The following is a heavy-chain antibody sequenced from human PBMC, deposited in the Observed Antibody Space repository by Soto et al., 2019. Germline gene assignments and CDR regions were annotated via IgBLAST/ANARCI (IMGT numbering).Heavy chain of an antibody. Sequence: PSETLSLTCSVSGGSISSGYYYWSWIRQPPGKGLEWIGNIYYSGNTYYNPSLKSRLIISIDTSKNQFSLQLSSVTPADAAVYYCARGGENYGGNAIFDYWGQGTLVTVSS. CDR1: GGSISSGYYY. D-gene: IGHD4-17*01. CDR2: IYYSGNT. V-gene: IGHV4-30-4*02. CDR3: ARGGENYGGNAIFDY. J-gene: IGHJ4*02.